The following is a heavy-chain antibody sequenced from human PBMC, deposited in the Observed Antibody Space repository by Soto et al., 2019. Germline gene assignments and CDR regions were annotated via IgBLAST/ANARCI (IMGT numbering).Heavy chain of an antibody. CDR1: GGSFSGCD. CDR3: ARGVVGATTAGLFDY. V-gene: IGHV4-34*01. D-gene: IGHD1-26*01. CDR2: INHSGST. Sequence: QVQLQQWGAGLLKPSETLSLTCAVYGGSFSGCDWSWIRQSPGKGLEWVGEINHSGSTNYNPSLKSRVTMSVDTSKNQFSLKLSSVTAADTAVYYCARGVVGATTAGLFDYWGQGTLVTVSS. J-gene: IGHJ4*02.